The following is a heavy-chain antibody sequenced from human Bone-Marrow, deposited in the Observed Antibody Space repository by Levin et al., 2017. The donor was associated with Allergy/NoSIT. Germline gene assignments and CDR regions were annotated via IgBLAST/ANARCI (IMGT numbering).Heavy chain of an antibody. CDR1: GLSFSNYD. Sequence: PGGSLRLSCAASGLSFSNYDMNWVRQAPGKGLEWVSSISSGSSHIDYADSVKGRFTISRDNAKNSLYLQMNSLRLEDTAVYFCASWAMFYYDGSDFDYFYYGMDVWGQGTTVTVSS. J-gene: IGHJ6*02. CDR2: ISSGSSHI. CDR3: ASWAMFYYDGSDFDYFYYGMDV. V-gene: IGHV3-21*06. D-gene: IGHD3-16*01.